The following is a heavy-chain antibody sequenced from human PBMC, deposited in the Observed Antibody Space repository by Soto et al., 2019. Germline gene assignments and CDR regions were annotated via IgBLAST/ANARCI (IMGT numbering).Heavy chain of an antibody. D-gene: IGHD2-2*01. Sequence: PGGSLRLSCAASGFMFNNYGMHWVRQAPGKGLEWVSHIWSDATNKFYGDSVKGRFTISRDNSKKMLYLQMDSLRAEDTAVYYCAREGYRSSPTCFRRGGGTGGMDFWGQGTTVTVSS. CDR1: GFMFNNYG. V-gene: IGHV3-33*01. CDR3: AREGYRSSPTCFRRGGGTGGMDF. J-gene: IGHJ6*02. CDR2: IWSDATNK.